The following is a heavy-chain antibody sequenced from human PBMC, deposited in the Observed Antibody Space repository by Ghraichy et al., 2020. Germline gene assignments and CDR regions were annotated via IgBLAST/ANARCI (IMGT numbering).Heavy chain of an antibody. J-gene: IGHJ4*02. CDR2: TRKTANSYTT. CDR1: GFIFSNHY. CDR3: VRVYSNYYFDY. Sequence: GGSLRLSCAASGFIFSNHYMDWVRQAPGKGLEWVGRTRKTANSYTTEYAASVKGRFTISRDDSKNSLYLQMSSLKSEDTAIYYCVRVYSNYYFDYWGQGALVTVSS. D-gene: IGHD4-11*01. V-gene: IGHV3-72*01.